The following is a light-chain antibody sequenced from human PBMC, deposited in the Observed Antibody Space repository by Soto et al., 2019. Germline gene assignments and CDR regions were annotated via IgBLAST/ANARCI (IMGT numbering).Light chain of an antibody. J-gene: IGKJ2*01. V-gene: IGKV1-39*01. Sequence: DIQMTQSPSSLSASVGDRVTITCRASQNISIYLNWYQQNPGKAPKLLIYASSSLQSGVPSRFSASGSETDFTLTISSLQPEVIASYYCQQSYSAPYTFGQGTKLEIK. CDR2: ASS. CDR3: QQSYSAPYT. CDR1: QNISIY.